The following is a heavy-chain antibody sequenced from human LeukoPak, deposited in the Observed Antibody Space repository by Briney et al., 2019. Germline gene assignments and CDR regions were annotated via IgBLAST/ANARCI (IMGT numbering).Heavy chain of an antibody. CDR1: GGSISSFY. Sequence: SSETLSLTCSVSGGSISSFYWSWLRQPPGKGLEWIGYIYHSGSTTYNPSLNSRVTMSVDTSRTHFSLKLNSVTAADTAVYYCARRLDDSYFDSWGQGILVTVSS. CDR3: ARRLDDSYFDS. CDR2: IYHSGST. V-gene: IGHV4-59*01. J-gene: IGHJ4*02. D-gene: IGHD3-3*01.